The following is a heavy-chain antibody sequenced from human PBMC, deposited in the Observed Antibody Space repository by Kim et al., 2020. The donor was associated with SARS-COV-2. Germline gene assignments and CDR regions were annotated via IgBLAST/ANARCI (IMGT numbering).Heavy chain of an antibody. CDR1: GFTFSDFW. J-gene: IGHJ4*02. CDR3: VREPHFDY. V-gene: IGHV3-15*05. Sequence: GGSLRLSCAAPGFTFSDFWMSWVRQAPGKGLEWVGRIRSKAHGGTTDLAAPARGRFTISRDDSKDTLFLQMNSLRAEDTAMYYCVREPHFDYWGQGTLVTVSS. CDR2: IRSKAHGGTT.